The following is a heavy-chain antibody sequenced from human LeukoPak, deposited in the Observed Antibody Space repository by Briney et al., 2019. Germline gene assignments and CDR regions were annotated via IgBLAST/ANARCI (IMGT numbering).Heavy chain of an antibody. CDR3: ARETVAGLQYYFDY. Sequence: PGGSLRLSCAASGFTVSSNYMSWVRQAPGKGLEWVSVIYSGGSTYCADSVKGRFTISRDNSKNTLYLQMNSLRAEDTAVYYCARETVAGLQYYFDYWGQGTLVTVSS. J-gene: IGHJ4*02. D-gene: IGHD6-19*01. CDR1: GFTVSSNY. CDR2: IYSGGST. V-gene: IGHV3-53*01.